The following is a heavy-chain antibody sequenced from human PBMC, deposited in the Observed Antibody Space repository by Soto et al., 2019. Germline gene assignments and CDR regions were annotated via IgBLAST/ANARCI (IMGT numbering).Heavy chain of an antibody. CDR1: GYTFTSYY. Sequence: ASVKVSCKASGYTFTSYYMHWVRQAPGQGLEWMGIINPSGGSTRYAQKFQGRVTMTRDTSTSTVYMELSSLRSEDTAVYYCAGGLIYDSSGYYFDYWGQGALVTVSS. CDR3: AGGLIYDSSGYYFDY. D-gene: IGHD3-22*01. V-gene: IGHV1-46*01. J-gene: IGHJ4*02. CDR2: INPSGGST.